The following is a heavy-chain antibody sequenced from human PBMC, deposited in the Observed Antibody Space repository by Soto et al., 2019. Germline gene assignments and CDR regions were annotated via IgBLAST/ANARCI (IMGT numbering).Heavy chain of an antibody. CDR2: INHSGST. D-gene: IGHD2-21*02. CDR1: GGSFSGYY. J-gene: IGHJ2*01. V-gene: IGHV4-34*01. CDR3: ARGQRARGDLRIWYFDL. Sequence: SETLSLTCAVYGGSFSGYYWSWIRQPPGKGLEWIGEINHSGSTNYNPSLKSRVTISVDTSKNQFSLKLSSVTAADTAVYYCARGQRARGDLRIWYFDLWGRGTLVTVSS.